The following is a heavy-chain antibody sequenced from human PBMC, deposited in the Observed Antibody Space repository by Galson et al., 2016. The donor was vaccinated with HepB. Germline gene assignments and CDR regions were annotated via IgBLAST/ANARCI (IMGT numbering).Heavy chain of an antibody. J-gene: IGHJ4*02. Sequence: SLRLSCAASGFTFSTYVMTWVRQAPGKGLEWVAALSDGGERTDYADSVKGRFIVSRDNSKNTVYLQMHSLRVDDTAAYYCTRRTGGSPDYWGQGTLVTVSS. CDR3: TRRTGGSPDY. CDR1: GFTFSTYV. CDR2: LSDGGERT. V-gene: IGHV3-23*01. D-gene: IGHD3-16*01.